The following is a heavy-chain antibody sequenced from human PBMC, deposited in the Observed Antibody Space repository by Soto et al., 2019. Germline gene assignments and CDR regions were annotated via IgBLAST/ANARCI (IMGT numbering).Heavy chain of an antibody. CDR3: ARAGYSSSWAFDY. CDR1: SGSISPSDW. J-gene: IGHJ4*02. V-gene: IGHV4-4*02. Sequence: QVQLQESGPGLVKPSGTLSLTCAVSSGSISPSDWWHWVRQPPGKGLEWLGEIYDSGSTNYNPALKSRVTISVNKSKNQFSLILNSVTVADTAGYYCARAGYSSSWAFDYWGQGTPVTVSS. D-gene: IGHD6-13*01. CDR2: IYDSGST.